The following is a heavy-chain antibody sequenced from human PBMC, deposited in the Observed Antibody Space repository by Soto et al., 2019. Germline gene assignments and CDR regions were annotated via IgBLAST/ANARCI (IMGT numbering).Heavy chain of an antibody. CDR2: ISGSGGST. CDR3: ASRGSGSYYDY. CDR1: GFTFSSYA. V-gene: IGHV3-23*01. D-gene: IGHD1-26*01. Sequence: EVQLLESGGGLVQPGGSLRLSCAASGFTFSSYAMRWGRQAPVKGLEWVSAISGSGGSTYYADSVKGRFTISRDNSKNTLYLQMNSLSAEDTAVYYCASRGSGSYYDYWGQGTLVTVSS. J-gene: IGHJ4*02.